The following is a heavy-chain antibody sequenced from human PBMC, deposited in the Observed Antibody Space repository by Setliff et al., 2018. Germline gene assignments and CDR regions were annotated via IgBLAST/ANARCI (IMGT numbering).Heavy chain of an antibody. J-gene: IGHJ6*03. V-gene: IGHV1-46*01. Sequence: ASVKVSCKASGYTFTGYYLHWVRQAPGQGLEWMGIIDPSADYTNYAQKFQDRVTIITDESTSTAYMELSSLRTEDTAVYYCAREGVDTRSSTDYRYYMDVWGKGTTVTVSS. CDR3: AREGVDTRSSTDYRYYMDV. CDR1: GYTFTGYY. D-gene: IGHD5-18*01. CDR2: IDPSADYT.